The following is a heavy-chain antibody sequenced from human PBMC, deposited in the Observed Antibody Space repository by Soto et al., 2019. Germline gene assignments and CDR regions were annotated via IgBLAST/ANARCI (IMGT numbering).Heavy chain of an antibody. CDR2: IIPIFGTA. CDR3: ARSQGGSSSLDIYYYYYYGMDV. CDR1: GGTFSSYA. V-gene: IGHV1-69*01. Sequence: QVQLVQSGAEVKKPGSSVKVSCKAPGGTFSSYAISWVRQAPGQGLEWMGGIIPIFGTANYAQKFQGRVTITADESTSTGYMELSSLRSEDTAVYYCARSQGGSSSLDIYYYYYYGMDVWGQGTTVNVSS. D-gene: IGHD2-15*01. J-gene: IGHJ6*02.